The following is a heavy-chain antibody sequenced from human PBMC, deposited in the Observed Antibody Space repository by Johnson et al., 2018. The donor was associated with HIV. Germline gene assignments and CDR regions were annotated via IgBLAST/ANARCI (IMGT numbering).Heavy chain of an antibody. D-gene: IGHD2/OR15-2a*01. CDR1: GFTVSSNY. Sequence: MQLVESGGGLVQPGGSLRLSCAASGFTVSSNYMSWVRQAPGKGLEWVSIIYSGGSTYYADSVKGRFTISRDNSKNTLYLQMNSLRAEETAVYYCATNRGGAFDIWGQGTMVTVSS. J-gene: IGHJ3*02. CDR2: IYSGGST. V-gene: IGHV3-66*01. CDR3: ATNRGGAFDI.